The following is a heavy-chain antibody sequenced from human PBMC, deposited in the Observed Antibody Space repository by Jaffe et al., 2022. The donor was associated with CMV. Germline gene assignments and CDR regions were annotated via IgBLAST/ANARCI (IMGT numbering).Heavy chain of an antibody. Sequence: QVQLVESGGGVVQPGRSLRLSCAASGFTFSSYGMHWVRQAPGKGLEWVAVISYDGSNKYYADSVKGRFTISRDNSKNTLYLQMNSLRAEDTAVYYCAKVSHTFHEQYSSLVLKPYYYYGMDVWGQGTTVTVSS. CDR2: ISYDGSNK. J-gene: IGHJ6*02. D-gene: IGHD6-6*01. V-gene: IGHV3-30*18. CDR1: GFTFSSYG. CDR3: AKVSHTFHEQYSSLVLKPYYYYGMDV.